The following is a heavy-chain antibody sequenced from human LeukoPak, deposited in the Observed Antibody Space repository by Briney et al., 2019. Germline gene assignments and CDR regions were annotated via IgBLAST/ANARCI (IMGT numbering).Heavy chain of an antibody. CDR1: GGSISRYY. CDR2: IYYSGST. V-gene: IGHV4-59*01. Sequence: SETLSLTCTVSGGSISRYYWSWIRQPPGKGLEWIGYIYYSGSTNYNPSLKSRVTISVDTSKNQFSLKLSSVTAADTAVYYCARVRGAARQLNFDYWGQGTLVTVSS. CDR3: ARVRGAARQLNFDY. D-gene: IGHD6-6*01. J-gene: IGHJ4*02.